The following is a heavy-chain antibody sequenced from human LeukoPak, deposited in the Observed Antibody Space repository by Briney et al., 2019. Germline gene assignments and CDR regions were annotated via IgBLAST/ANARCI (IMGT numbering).Heavy chain of an antibody. CDR3: ARHQWVRGATRAWYFDL. Sequence: GESLKISCKGSGYSFTSYWIGWVRQMPGKGLEWMGIIYPGDSDTRYSPSFQGQVTISADKSISTAYLQWSSLKASDTAMYYCARHQWVRGATRAWYFDLWGRGTLVTVSS. D-gene: IGHD3-10*01. CDR1: GYSFTSYW. V-gene: IGHV5-51*01. CDR2: IYPGDSDT. J-gene: IGHJ2*01.